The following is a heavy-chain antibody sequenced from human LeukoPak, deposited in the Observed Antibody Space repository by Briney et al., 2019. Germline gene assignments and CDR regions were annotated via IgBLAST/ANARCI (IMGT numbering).Heavy chain of an antibody. D-gene: IGHD2-2*01. V-gene: IGHV4-28*03. CDR3: ARAKRLKCSSTSCYLFDY. CDR2: INHSGST. J-gene: IGHJ4*02. CDR1: GYSISSSNR. Sequence: PSDTLSLTCAVSGYSISSSNRWGWIRQPPGKGLEWIGEINHSGSTNYNPSLKSRVTISVDTSKNQFSLKLSSVTAADTAVYYCARAKRLKCSSTSCYLFDYWGQGTLVTVSS.